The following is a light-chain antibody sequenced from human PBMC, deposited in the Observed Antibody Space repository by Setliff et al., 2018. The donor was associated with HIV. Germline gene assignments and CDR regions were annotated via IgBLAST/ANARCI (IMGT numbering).Light chain of an antibody. V-gene: IGLV2-14*03. CDR2: DVT. CDR3: SSYTASSTLYV. CDR1: ASDVGGYNY. Sequence: SALTQPASVSGSPGQSITISCTGSASDVGGYNYVSWYQQQRGKAPKLIIYDVTHRPSGVSHRFSASKSGNTASLTISGLQAEDEADYFCSSYTASSTLYVFGTGTKGTVL. J-gene: IGLJ1*01.